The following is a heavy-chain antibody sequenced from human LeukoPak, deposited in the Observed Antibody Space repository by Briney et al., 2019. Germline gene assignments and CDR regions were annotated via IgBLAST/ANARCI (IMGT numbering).Heavy chain of an antibody. CDR2: IKQDGSEK. J-gene: IGHJ6*03. CDR3: ARAGRAGDGYSYYYYYYYMDV. Sequence: GGSLRLSCAASGFTFSSYWMSWVRQAPGKGLEWVANIKQDGSEKYYVDSVKGRFTISRDNAKNSLYLQMNSLRAEDTAVYYCARAGRAGDGYSYYYYYYYMDVWGKGTTVTISS. V-gene: IGHV3-7*01. CDR1: GFTFSSYW. D-gene: IGHD5-24*01.